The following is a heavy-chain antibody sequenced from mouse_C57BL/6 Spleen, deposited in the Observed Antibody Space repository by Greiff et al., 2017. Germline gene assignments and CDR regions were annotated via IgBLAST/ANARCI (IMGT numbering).Heavy chain of an antibody. D-gene: IGHD2-3*01. CDR2: IYPRSGNT. CDR3: ARFDGYLYYAMDD. V-gene: IGHV1-81*01. CDR1: GYTFTSYG. J-gene: IGHJ4*01. Sequence: QVQLQQSGAELARPGASVKLSCKASGYTFTSYGISWVKQRTGQGLEWIGEIYPRSGNTYYNEKFKGKATLTVHKSSSTTYKELRSLTSEDSAVYFYARFDGYLYYAMDDWGQGTSVTVSS.